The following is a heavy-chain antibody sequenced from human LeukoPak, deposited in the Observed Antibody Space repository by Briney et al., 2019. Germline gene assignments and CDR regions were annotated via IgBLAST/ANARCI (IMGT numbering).Heavy chain of an antibody. CDR3: ARGTMVRGVTTGVGYRQGDY. D-gene: IGHD3-10*01. V-gene: IGHV1-8*01. CDR2: MNPNSGNT. Sequence: ASVKVSCKAPGYTFTNYDINWVRQATGQGLDWMGWMNPNSGNTGYAQKFQGRVTVTRNTSISTAYMELSSLRSEDRAVYYCARGTMVRGVTTGVGYRQGDYWGQGTLVTVSS. CDR1: GYTFTNYD. J-gene: IGHJ4*02.